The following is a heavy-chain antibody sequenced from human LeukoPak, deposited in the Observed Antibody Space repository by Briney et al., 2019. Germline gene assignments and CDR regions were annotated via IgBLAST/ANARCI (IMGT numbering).Heavy chain of an antibody. Sequence: GGSLRRSCAASGFMFSNYWMQWVRQAPGKGLEWVSSISTSSNYIYYADSVKGRFTISRDNAKNSLYLQMNSLRAEDTAVYYCATIPLCDGGSCTRGFWGQGTLVTVSS. CDR2: ISTSSNYI. CDR1: GFMFSNYW. D-gene: IGHD2-15*01. V-gene: IGHV3-21*01. J-gene: IGHJ4*02. CDR3: ATIPLCDGGSCTRGF.